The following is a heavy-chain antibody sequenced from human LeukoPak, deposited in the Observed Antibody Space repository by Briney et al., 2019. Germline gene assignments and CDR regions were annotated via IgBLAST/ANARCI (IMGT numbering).Heavy chain of an antibody. CDR2: ISSSSSST. J-gene: IGHJ1*01. D-gene: IGHD2-2*01. V-gene: IGHV3-23*01. Sequence: GGSLRLSCAASGFTFDDYGMNWVRQVPGKGLEWVSSISSSSSSTYYADSVKGRSTISRDNSKNTLYLQMNSLRAEDTAVYYCAYCISSSCYVFFQHWGQGTLVTVSS. CDR1: GFTFDDYG. CDR3: AYCISSSCYVFFQH.